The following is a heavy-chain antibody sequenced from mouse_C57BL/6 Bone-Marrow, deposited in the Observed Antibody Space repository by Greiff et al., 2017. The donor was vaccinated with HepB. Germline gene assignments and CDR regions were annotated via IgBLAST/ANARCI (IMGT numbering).Heavy chain of an antibody. CDR2: ILPGSGST. D-gene: IGHD1-1*01. V-gene: IGHV1-9*01. Sequence: QVQLQQSGAELMKPGASVKLSCKATGYTFTGYWIEWVKQRPGHGLEWIGEILPGSGSTNYNEKFKGKATFTADTSSNTAYIQLSSLTTEDSAIYYCAREEDYYGSSSYAMDYWGQGTSVTVSS. CDR1: GYTFTGYW. J-gene: IGHJ4*01. CDR3: AREEDYYGSSSYAMDY.